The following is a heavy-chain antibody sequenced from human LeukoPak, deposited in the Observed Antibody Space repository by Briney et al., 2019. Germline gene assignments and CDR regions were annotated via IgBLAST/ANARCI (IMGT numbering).Heavy chain of an antibody. D-gene: IGHD3-10*01. V-gene: IGHV3-23*01. J-gene: IGHJ5*02. Sequence: GGSLRLSCAASGFSFTTYAMSWVRRAPGKGLEWVSAISNSGGRTDYADSVKGRFTISRDNSKNTLYLQMNSLRAEDTAVYYCAKGRSGSYYKGFDPWGQGTLVTVSS. CDR2: ISNSGGRT. CDR3: AKGRSGSYYKGFDP. CDR1: GFSFTTYA.